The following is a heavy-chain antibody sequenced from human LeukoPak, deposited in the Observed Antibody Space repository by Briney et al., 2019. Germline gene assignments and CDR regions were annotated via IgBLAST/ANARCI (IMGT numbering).Heavy chain of an antibody. CDR3: AARLRYSGYDFGY. CDR1: GGSFSGYY. CDR2: INHSGST. J-gene: IGHJ4*02. D-gene: IGHD5-12*01. V-gene: IGHV4-34*01. Sequence: SETLSLTCAVYGGSFSGYYWSWIRQPPGKGLEWIGEINHSGSTNYNPSLKSRVTISVDTSKNQFSLKLSSVTAADTAVYYCAARLRYSGYDFGYWGQGTLVTVSS.